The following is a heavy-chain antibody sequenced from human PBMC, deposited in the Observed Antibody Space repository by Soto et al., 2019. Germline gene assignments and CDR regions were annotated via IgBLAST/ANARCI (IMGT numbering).Heavy chain of an antibody. D-gene: IGHD2-21*02. CDR3: ARGGDWQFDY. CDR1: GDSISSDKW. J-gene: IGHJ4*02. Sequence: KPSETLSLTCAVSGDSISSDKWWSWVRQPPGKGLEWIGEIHHSGRTNYNPSLKSRVTILVEKSKNQVSLELSSMTAADTAVYYCARGGDWQFDYWGQGTLVTVS. V-gene: IGHV4-4*02. CDR2: IHHSGRT.